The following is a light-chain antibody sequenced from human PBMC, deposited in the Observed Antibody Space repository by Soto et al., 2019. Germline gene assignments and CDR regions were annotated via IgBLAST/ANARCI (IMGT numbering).Light chain of an antibody. CDR2: DVS. CDR3: SSFTSSTTYV. J-gene: IGLJ1*01. Sequence: VLTQPASVSGSPGQSITISCTGTSSDVGGYNYVSWYQQHPGKAPKLMIYDVSNRPSGVSNRFSGSKSGNTASLTISGLQTEDEADYYCSSFTSSTTYVFGTGTKVTVL. CDR1: SSDVGGYNY. V-gene: IGLV2-14*01.